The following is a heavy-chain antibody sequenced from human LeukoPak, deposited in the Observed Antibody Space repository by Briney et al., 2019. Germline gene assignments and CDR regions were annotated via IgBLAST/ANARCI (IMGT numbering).Heavy chain of an antibody. CDR1: GYSFTSYW. J-gene: IGHJ4*02. CDR3: ARHDPSCSSTSCYAL. V-gene: IGHV5-51*01. CDR2: IYPGDSDT. Sequence: GASLQISCKGSGYSFTSYWIGWVRQMPGKGLEWMGIIYPGDSDTRYSPSFQGQVTISADKSISTAYLQWSSLKASDTAMYYCARHDPSCSSTSCYALWGQGTLVTVSS. D-gene: IGHD2-2*01.